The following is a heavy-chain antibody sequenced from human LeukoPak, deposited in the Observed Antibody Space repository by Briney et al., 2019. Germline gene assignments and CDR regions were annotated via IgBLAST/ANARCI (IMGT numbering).Heavy chain of an antibody. D-gene: IGHD6-19*01. CDR1: GFTFSSYA. Sequence: GGSLRLSCAASGFTFSSYAMYWVRQAPGKGLEWVSDIFGSGGSTHYADSVKGRFTISRDNSKNTVYLQMNSLRAEDTAVDYCAKTTTGYSSGRFPGWPVDYWGQGTLVIVSS. V-gene: IGHV3-23*01. J-gene: IGHJ4*02. CDR3: AKTTTGYSSGRFPGWPVDY. CDR2: IFGSGGST.